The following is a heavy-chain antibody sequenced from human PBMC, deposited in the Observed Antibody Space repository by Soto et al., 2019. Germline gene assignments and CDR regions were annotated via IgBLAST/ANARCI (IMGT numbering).Heavy chain of an antibody. CDR1: GFSFRRYG. CDR2: IWYDGSNK. CDR3: AREGFYSRSSEYSGYNYYGMDV. V-gene: IGHV3-33*01. D-gene: IGHD6-6*01. J-gene: IGHJ6*02. Sequence: QEQLVESGGGVVQPGRSLRLSCAASGFSFRRYGMHWVRQAPGKGLEWVAVIWYDGSNKYYGDFLKGRFTISRDNSKTTLYLQRNRPIADDSGVYYCAREGFYSRSSEYSGYNYYGMDVWGQGTTVIVTS.